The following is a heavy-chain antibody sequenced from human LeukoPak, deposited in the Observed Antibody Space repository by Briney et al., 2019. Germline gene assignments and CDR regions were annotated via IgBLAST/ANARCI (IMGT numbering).Heavy chain of an antibody. Sequence: PGGSLRLSCAASGFTFSSYGMHWVRQAPGKGLEWVAFIRYDGTNKYYADSVKGRFTISRDNSKNTMYLQMNSLRAEDTAVYFCATGRDTAMGRLDYWGQGTLVTVSS. CDR3: ATGRDTAMGRLDY. V-gene: IGHV3-30*02. D-gene: IGHD5-18*01. CDR1: GFTFSSYG. CDR2: IRYDGTNK. J-gene: IGHJ4*02.